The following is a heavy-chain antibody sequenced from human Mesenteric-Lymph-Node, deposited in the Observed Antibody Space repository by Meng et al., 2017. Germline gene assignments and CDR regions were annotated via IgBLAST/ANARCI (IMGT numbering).Heavy chain of an antibody. V-gene: IGHV1-69*05. CDR3: ARAEGGGQSRPFDI. Sequence: SVKVSCKASGGTFSSYAISWVRQAPGQGLEWMGGIIPIFGTANYAQKFQGRVTITTDESTSTVYMELSSLRSEDTAVYYCARAEGGGQSRPFDIWGQGTMVTVSS. D-gene: IGHD4-23*01. CDR2: IIPIFGTA. J-gene: IGHJ3*02. CDR1: GGTFSSYA.